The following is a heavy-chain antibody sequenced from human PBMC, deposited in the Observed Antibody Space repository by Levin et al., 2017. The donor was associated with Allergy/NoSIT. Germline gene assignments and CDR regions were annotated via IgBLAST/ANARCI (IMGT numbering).Heavy chain of an antibody. J-gene: IGHJ3*02. CDR3: AKVLSPTNAFDI. Sequence: GGSLRLSCAASGFTFDDYAMHWVRQAPGKGLEWVSGISWNSGSIGYADSVKGRFTISRDNAKNSLYLQMNSLRAEDTALYYCAKVLSPTNAFDIWGQGTMVTVSS. CDR1: GFTFDDYA. V-gene: IGHV3-9*01. D-gene: IGHD2/OR15-2a*01. CDR2: ISWNSGSI.